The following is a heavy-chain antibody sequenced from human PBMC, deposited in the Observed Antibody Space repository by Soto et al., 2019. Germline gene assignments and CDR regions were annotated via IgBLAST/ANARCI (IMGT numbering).Heavy chain of an antibody. Sequence: QVQLEQSGAEVEKPGSSVKVSCKPSGGTFKSYVLNWVRQAPGQGLEWMGGIIPFLGSADYAQKFQDRVTITADESTSTADLELSSLRSEDSAVYYCAGTQFDTSGYYPSGLELWGQGTLVTVAS. V-gene: IGHV1-69*01. J-gene: IGHJ4*02. D-gene: IGHD3-22*01. CDR3: AGTQFDTSGYYPSGLEL. CDR1: GGTFKSYV. CDR2: IIPFLGSA.